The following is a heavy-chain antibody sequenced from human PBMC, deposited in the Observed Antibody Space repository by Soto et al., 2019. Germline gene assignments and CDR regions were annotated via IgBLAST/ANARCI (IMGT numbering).Heavy chain of an antibody. Sequence: QVQLQESGPGLVKPSQTLSLTCTVSGGSISSGGYYWSWIRQHPGKGLEWIGYIYYSGSTYYNPPLKSRVTISVDTSKNQSSLKLSSVTAADTAVYYCARGGRRSPGMDVWGQGTTVTVSS. CDR1: GGSISSGGYY. V-gene: IGHV4-31*03. CDR2: IYYSGST. CDR3: ARGGRRSPGMDV. J-gene: IGHJ6*02.